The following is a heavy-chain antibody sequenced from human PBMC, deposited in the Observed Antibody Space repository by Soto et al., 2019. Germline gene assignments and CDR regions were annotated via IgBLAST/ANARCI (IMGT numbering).Heavy chain of an antibody. Sequence: QLQLQESGSGLVKPSETLSLTCAVSGGSISSGAYSWSWIRQPPGKGLEWVGYIYHSGSTYYNPSFMSRFTISVNRSKNRFSLNLNSVTAADTAVYYCARANRAITMTYLNWFDACGQVTLVTVSS. D-gene: IGHD3-22*01. V-gene: IGHV4-30-2*01. CDR1: GGSISSGAYS. CDR3: ARANRAITMTYLNWFDA. CDR2: IYHSGST. J-gene: IGHJ5*02.